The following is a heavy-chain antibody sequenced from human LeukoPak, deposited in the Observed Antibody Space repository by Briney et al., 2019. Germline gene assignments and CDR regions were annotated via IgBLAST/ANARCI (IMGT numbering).Heavy chain of an antibody. J-gene: IGHJ4*02. CDR2: ISHRVSDV. CDR3: ATPGRELRPFDY. CDR1: GFTFSDYY. Sequence: GGSLRLSCAASGFTFSDYYMSWIRQAPGKGLEWVSYISHRVSDVQYADSVKGRFTISRDNARNSLYLQMNGLRAEDTAVYYCATPGRELRPFDYWGQGTLVTVSS. V-gene: IGHV3-11*01. D-gene: IGHD1-26*01.